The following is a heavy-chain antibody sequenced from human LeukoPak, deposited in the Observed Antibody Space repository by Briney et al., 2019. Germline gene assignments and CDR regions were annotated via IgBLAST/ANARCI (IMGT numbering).Heavy chain of an antibody. CDR3: AKDRGLPTNNWFDP. D-gene: IGHD1-1*01. V-gene: IGHV6-1*01. CDR1: GDSVSTNRGA. Sequence: SQTLSLTCFISGDSVSTNRGAWNWFRQSPSRGLEWLGRTYYRSRWYNDYSPSVKSRIIINPDTSKNQFTLHLNSVTPEDTAMYYCAKDRGLPTNNWFDPWGQGTLVTVSS. J-gene: IGHJ5*02. CDR2: TYYRSRWYN.